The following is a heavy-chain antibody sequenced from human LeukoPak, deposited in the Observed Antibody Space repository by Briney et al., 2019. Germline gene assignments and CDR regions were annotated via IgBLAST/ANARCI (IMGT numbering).Heavy chain of an antibody. CDR1: GITVSSDC. CDR2: IYSGGGT. J-gene: IGHJ6*02. V-gene: IGHV3-66*01. CDR3: ARATTLGYYYGLDV. Sequence: PGGSLRLSCAGSGITVSSDCMSWVRQAPGKGLEWVSAIYSGGGTYYADSVKGRFTISRDNPRTTVNLQMNSLSAEDTAVYYCARATTLGYYYGLDVWGQGTTVTVSS. D-gene: IGHD3-16*01.